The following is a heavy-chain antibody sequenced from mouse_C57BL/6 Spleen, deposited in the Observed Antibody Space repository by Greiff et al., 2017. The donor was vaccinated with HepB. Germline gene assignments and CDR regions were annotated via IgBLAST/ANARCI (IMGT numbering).Heavy chain of an antibody. D-gene: IGHD2-13*01. V-gene: IGHV2-4*01. CDR2: VWSGGST. CDR1: GFSLTSYG. Sequence: VMLVESGPGLVQPSQSLSITCTVSGFSLTSYGVHWVRQPPGKGLEWLGVVWSGGSTDYNAAFISRLSISKDNSKSQVFFKMNSLQADDTARYYCAKKGVTSSYAMDYWGQGTSVTVSS. CDR3: AKKGVTSSYAMDY. J-gene: IGHJ4*01.